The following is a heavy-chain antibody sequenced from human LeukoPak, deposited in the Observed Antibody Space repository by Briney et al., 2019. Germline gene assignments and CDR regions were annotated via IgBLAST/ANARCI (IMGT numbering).Heavy chain of an antibody. V-gene: IGHV1-69*01. CDR2: IIPIFGTA. J-gene: IGHJ6*03. D-gene: IGHD6-6*01. CDR3: ARVEAARYYSYMDV. CDR1: GGTFSSYA. Sequence: SVKVSCKASGGTFSSYAISWVRQAPGQGLEWMGGIIPIFGTANYAQKFQGRVTITADESTSTAYMEVNSLRSEDTAVYYCARVEAARYYSYMDVWGKGTTVTVSS.